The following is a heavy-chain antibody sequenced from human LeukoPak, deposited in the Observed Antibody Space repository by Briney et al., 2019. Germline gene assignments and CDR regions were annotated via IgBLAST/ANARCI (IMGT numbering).Heavy chain of an antibody. D-gene: IGHD3-16*01. CDR2: ISWNSGSI. J-gene: IGHJ6*02. CDR3: AKVGGSGRNYYYGMDV. CDR1: GFTFDDYA. V-gene: IGHV3-9*01. Sequence: PGRSLRLSCAASGFTFDDYAMHWVRHAPGKGLEWVSGISWNSGSIGYADSVKGRFTISRDNAKNSLYLQMNSLRAEDTALYYCAKVGGSGRNYYYGMDVWGQETTVTVSS.